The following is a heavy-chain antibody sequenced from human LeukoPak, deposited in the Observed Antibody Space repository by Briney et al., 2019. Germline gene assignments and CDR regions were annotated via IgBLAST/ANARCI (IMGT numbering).Heavy chain of an antibody. CDR1: GYTFSGYN. CDR2: INPNSGGT. V-gene: IGHV1-2*02. J-gene: IGHJ4*02. D-gene: IGHD6-13*01. Sequence: VASVKVSCKASGYTFSGYNMHWVRRAPGQGHEWMGWINPNSGGTNYAQKLQGRVTMTRDTSISTAYMELSRLRSDDTAVYYCASLSSSWYASQDDYWGQGTLVTVSS. CDR3: ASLSSSWYASQDDY.